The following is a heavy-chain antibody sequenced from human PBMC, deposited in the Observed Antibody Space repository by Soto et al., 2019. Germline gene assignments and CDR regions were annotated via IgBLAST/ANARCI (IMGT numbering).Heavy chain of an antibody. CDR2: ISYDGSNK. Sequence: QVQLVESGGGVVQPGRSLRLSCAASGFTFSSYGMHWVRQAPGKGLEWVAVISYDGSNKYYADSVKGRFTISRDNSKNTLYLQMNSLRAEDTAVYYCARDREIVATLSYYGMDVWGQGTTVTVSS. V-gene: IGHV3-30*03. CDR3: ARDREIVATLSYYGMDV. J-gene: IGHJ6*02. CDR1: GFTFSSYG. D-gene: IGHD5-12*01.